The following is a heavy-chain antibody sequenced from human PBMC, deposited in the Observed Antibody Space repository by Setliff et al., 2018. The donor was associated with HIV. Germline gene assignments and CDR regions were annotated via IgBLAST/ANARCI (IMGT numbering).Heavy chain of an antibody. V-gene: IGHV4-38-2*02. CDR1: TDPITTPYY. CDR3: ARPVSKYFYGMDV. J-gene: IGHJ6*02. CDR2: LYHSGSP. Sequence: SETLSLTCTVSTDPITTPYYWGWIRQPPGKGLEWIGTLYHSGSPIYNSSLKSRVTISGDPSNNQLSLSLSSVTAADTAVYYCARPVSKYFYGMDVWGLGTTVTISS.